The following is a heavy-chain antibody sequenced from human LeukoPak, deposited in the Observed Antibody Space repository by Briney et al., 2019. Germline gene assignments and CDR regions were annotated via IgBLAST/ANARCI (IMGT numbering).Heavy chain of an antibody. D-gene: IGHD2/OR15-2a*01. CDR1: GFTFSTYE. Sequence: GGSLRLSCAASGFTFSTYEMNLVRQAPEKGLEWVSYISSSGSIIYYADSMKGRFTISRDNAKNSLYLQMNVLRAADTAVYFCARGARTTSVFDIWGQGTMVTVSS. CDR2: ISSSGSII. V-gene: IGHV3-48*03. J-gene: IGHJ3*02. CDR3: ARGARTTSVFDI.